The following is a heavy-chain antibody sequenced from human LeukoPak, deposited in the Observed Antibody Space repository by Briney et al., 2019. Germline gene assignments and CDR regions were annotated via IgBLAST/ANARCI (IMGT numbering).Heavy chain of an antibody. CDR1: GFTFSSYG. V-gene: IGHV3-33*06. D-gene: IGHD3-22*01. J-gene: IGHJ4*02. Sequence: PGGSLRLSCAASGFTFSSYGMHWVRQAPGKGLEWVAVIWYDGSNKYYADSVKGRFTISRDNSKNTLYLQMNSLRAEDTALYYCAKIPAYYYDSSGYAHYFDNWGQGTLVTVSS. CDR3: AKIPAYYYDSSGYAHYFDN. CDR2: IWYDGSNK.